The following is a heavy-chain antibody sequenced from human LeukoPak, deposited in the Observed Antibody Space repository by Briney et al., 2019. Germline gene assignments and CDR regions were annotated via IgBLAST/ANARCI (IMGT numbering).Heavy chain of an antibody. CDR2: ISAYNGNT. V-gene: IGHV1-18*01. CDR1: GYTFTSYG. J-gene: IGHJ4*02. D-gene: IGHD5-12*01. CDR3: AMKVANGMATITEH. Sequence: GASVKVSCKASGYTFTSYGISWVRQAPGQGLEWMGWISAYNGNTNYAQKLQGRVTMTTDTSTSTAYMELRSLRSDDTAVYYCAMKVANGMATITEHWGQGTLVTVSS.